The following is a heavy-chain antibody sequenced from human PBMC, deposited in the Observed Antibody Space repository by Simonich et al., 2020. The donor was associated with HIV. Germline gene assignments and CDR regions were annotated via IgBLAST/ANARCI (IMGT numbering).Heavy chain of an antibody. CDR2: IRWNSGKI. CDR1: GFTFADYA. V-gene: IGHV3-9*01. D-gene: IGHD1-26*01. J-gene: IGHJ4*02. Sequence: EVQLVESGGGLVQAGRSLRLSCAASGFTFADYAMYWVRQVAGKGLAWVAGIRWNSGKIHYADSVKGRCTISRDNAKNSLYLQMNSLTSEDTALYYCAKDRIVGATTYYFDYWGQGTLVTVSS. CDR3: AKDRIVGATTYYFDY.